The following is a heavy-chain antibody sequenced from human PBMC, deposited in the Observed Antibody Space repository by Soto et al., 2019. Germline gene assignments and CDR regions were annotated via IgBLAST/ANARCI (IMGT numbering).Heavy chain of an antibody. CDR3: GRDLEEGVPTWSVRDY. J-gene: IGHJ4*02. Sequence: QVQLVQSGAEVRKPGASVKVSCKASGYSFTSYYMHWMRQAPGQGLEWMGVINPSGGNTGFAQKFQGRVTMTRDTSTSTVYMELSSLRSEDTAVYYCGRDLEEGVPTWSVRDYWGQGSLVTVSS. D-gene: IGHD5-12*01. V-gene: IGHV1-46*03. CDR2: INPSGGNT. CDR1: GYSFTSYY.